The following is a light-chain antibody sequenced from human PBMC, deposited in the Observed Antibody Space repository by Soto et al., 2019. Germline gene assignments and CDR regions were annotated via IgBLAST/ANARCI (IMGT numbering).Light chain of an antibody. V-gene: IGKV1-9*01. CDR1: QDINKF. CDR2: SAS. J-gene: IGKJ2*01. Sequence: DIVMTQSPSSLSASVGDRVTLTCRASQDINKFLAWFQQTPGKAPKLLVYSASTLHSGVPSRFSGSGSGTDFALTISSLQPEDFATYYCQQLKTYPYTFGQGTRLDIK. CDR3: QQLKTYPYT.